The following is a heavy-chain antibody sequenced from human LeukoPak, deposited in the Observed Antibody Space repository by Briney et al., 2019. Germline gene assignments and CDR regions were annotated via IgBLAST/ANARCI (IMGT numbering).Heavy chain of an antibody. J-gene: IGHJ4*02. D-gene: IGHD3-22*01. CDR2: ISGSGDST. CDR3: AKEYYDSSGYYAPGY. CDR1: GFTFSSYG. Sequence: PGGSLRLSCAASGFTFSSYGMSWVRQAPGKGLEWVSAISGSGDSTYYADSVKGRFTISRDNSKNTLYLQMNSLRAEDTAVYYCAKEYYDSSGYYAPGYWGQGTLVTVSS. V-gene: IGHV3-23*01.